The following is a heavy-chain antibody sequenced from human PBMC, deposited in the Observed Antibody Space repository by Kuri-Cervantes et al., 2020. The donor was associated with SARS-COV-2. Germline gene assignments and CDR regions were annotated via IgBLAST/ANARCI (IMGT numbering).Heavy chain of an antibody. D-gene: IGHD2-2*01. Sequence: GGSLRLSCAASGFTFSSYSMNWVRQAPGKGLEWVSYISSSSSTIYYADSVKGRFTISRDNAKNSLYLQMNSLRGEDTAVYYCARGYCSSTSCPPYYYYGMDVWGQGTTVTVSS. CDR3: ARGYCSSTSCPPYYYYGMDV. V-gene: IGHV3-48*01. CDR2: ISSSSSTI. CDR1: GFTFSSYS. J-gene: IGHJ6*02.